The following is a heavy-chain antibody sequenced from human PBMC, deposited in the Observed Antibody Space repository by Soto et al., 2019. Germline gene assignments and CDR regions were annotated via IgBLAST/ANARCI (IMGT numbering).Heavy chain of an antibody. J-gene: IGHJ6*03. CDR2: IYSGGST. D-gene: IGHD6-13*01. CDR3: AGSLGIAAAAPGYYYYYMDV. V-gene: IGHV3-66*01. Sequence: GGSLRLSCAASGFTVSSNYMSWVRQAPGKGLEWVSVIYSGGSTYYADSVKGRFTISRDNSKNTLYLQMNSLRAEDTAVYYCAGSLGIAAAAPGYYYYYMDVWGKGTTVTVSS. CDR1: GFTVSSNY.